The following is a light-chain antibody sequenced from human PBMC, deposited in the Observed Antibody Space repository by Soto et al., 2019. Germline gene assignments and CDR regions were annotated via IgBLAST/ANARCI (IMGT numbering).Light chain of an antibody. CDR2: TAS. CDR3: QQGYDTPLT. Sequence: DIQMTQSPSSLSASVGDRVSITCRASQTISSYLNWFQQKPGEAPNLLIYTASTLQSGVPSRFSGSGSGTDFTLTITNLQPEDFATYYCQQGYDTPLTFGQGTRL. J-gene: IGKJ5*01. CDR1: QTISSY. V-gene: IGKV1-39*01.